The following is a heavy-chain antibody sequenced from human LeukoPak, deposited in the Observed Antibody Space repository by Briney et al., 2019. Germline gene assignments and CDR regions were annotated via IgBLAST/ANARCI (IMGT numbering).Heavy chain of an antibody. V-gene: IGHV4-39*01. J-gene: IGHJ4*02. CDR2: IFHSATSYYSGTS. CDR3: ARHPLYSSSWYFDY. CDR1: GGSISSSDYY. D-gene: IGHD6-13*01. Sequence: SETLSLTCTVSGGSISSSDYYWGWLRRPPGKGLEWIGTIFHSATSYYSGTSYFNASLKSRVTISVDTPKNQFSLKMKSVTAADTAVYYCARHPLYSSSWYFDYWGQGTLVTVSS.